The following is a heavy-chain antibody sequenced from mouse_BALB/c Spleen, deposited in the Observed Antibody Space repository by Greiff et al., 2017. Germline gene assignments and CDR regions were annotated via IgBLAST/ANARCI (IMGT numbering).Heavy chain of an antibody. D-gene: IGHD2-3*01. CDR3: GRVDGYFDY. J-gene: IGHJ2*01. CDR2: IRNKANGYTT. CDR1: GFTFTDYY. V-gene: IGHV7-3*02. Sequence: EVQLVESGGGLVQPGGSLRLSCATSGFTFTDYYMSWVRQPPGKALEWLGFIRNKANGYTTEYSASVKGRFTISRDNSQRILYLQMNTLRAEDSATYYCGRVDGYFDYWGQGTTLTVAS.